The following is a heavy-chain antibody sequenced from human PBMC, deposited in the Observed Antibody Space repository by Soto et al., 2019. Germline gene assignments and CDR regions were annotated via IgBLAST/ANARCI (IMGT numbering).Heavy chain of an antibody. CDR1: GYTLTELC. CDR3: ATGGVRIYYYGMDV. V-gene: IGHV1-24*01. Sequence: ASVKVSCKVSGYTLTELCMHWVRQAPGKGLEWMGGFDPEDGETIYAQKFQGRVTMTEDTSTDTAYMELSSLRSEDTAVYYCATGGVRIYYYGMDVWGQGTTVTVSS. D-gene: IGHD3-10*01. CDR2: FDPEDGET. J-gene: IGHJ6*02.